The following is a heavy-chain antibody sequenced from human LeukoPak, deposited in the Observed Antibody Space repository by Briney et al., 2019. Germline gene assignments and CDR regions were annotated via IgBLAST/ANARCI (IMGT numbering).Heavy chain of an antibody. V-gene: IGHV3-64D*06. CDR1: GFIISPYA. CDR2: ISSEGKTT. J-gene: IGHJ4*02. Sequence: GGSLRLSCSASGFIISPYAMYWVRQAPGKGLEYVSSISSEGKTTYYADSVKGRFTISRDNSKNTLYLQMSSLRPEDTAVYYCVKDRWVDHWGQGTLATVSS. CDR3: VKDRWVDH. D-gene: IGHD6-13*01.